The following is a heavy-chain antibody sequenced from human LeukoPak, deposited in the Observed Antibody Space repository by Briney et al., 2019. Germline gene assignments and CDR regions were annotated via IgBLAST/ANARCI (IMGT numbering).Heavy chain of an antibody. V-gene: IGHV3-7*03. CDR2: IKLDGSEK. CDR1: GFTFGKYW. Sequence: GGSLRLSCVASGFTFGKYWMSWVRQAPGRGLEWVANIKLDGSEKNYVDSVKGRFTISRDNTKNSLYLQMNSLRAADTAVFYCARDQYDTWSRRGNFDSWGQGTLVIVSS. D-gene: IGHD3-3*01. J-gene: IGHJ4*02. CDR3: ARDQYDTWSRRGNFDS.